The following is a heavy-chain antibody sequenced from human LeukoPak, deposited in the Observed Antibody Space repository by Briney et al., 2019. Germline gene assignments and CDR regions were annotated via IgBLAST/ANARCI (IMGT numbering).Heavy chain of an antibody. V-gene: IGHV4-39*01. CDR1: GGSISRSSYC. D-gene: IGHD3-3*01. Sequence: SETLSLTCTVSGGSISRSSYCWGWIRQPPGKGLEWIGTICYSGSTYYNPSLKSRVTISVDTSKNQFSLKLSSVTAADTAVYYCARLFGVPISGVVRGCYYMDVWGKGTTVTVSS. CDR2: ICYSGST. CDR3: ARLFGVPISGVVRGCYYMDV. J-gene: IGHJ6*03.